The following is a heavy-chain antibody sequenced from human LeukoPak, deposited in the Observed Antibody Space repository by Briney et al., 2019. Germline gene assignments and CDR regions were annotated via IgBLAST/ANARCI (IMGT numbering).Heavy chain of an antibody. Sequence: GASVKVSCKASGYTFSEYYMHWVRQAPGQGLEWMGWITAYNDNINYAQKFQGRVTLTTDTSTSTAYMELRSLRSDDTAVYYCARDRAPGVAGHDAFDIWGQGTMVTVSS. CDR3: ARDRAPGVAGHDAFDI. CDR1: GYTFSEYY. V-gene: IGHV1-18*04. CDR2: ITAYNDNI. D-gene: IGHD6-19*01. J-gene: IGHJ3*02.